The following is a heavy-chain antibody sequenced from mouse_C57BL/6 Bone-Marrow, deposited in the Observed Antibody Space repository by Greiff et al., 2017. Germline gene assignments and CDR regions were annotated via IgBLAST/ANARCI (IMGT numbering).Heavy chain of an antibody. CDR2: IHPNSGST. CDR3: ARYYGSSYKYFDY. V-gene: IGHV1-64*01. D-gene: IGHD1-1*01. Sequence: QVHVKQPGAELVKPGASVKLSCKASGYTFTSYWMHWVKQRPGQGLEWIGMIHPNSGSTNYNEKFKSKATLTVDKSSSTAYMQLSSLTSEDSAVYYCARYYGSSYKYFDYWGQGTTLTVSS. CDR1: GYTFTSYW. J-gene: IGHJ2*01.